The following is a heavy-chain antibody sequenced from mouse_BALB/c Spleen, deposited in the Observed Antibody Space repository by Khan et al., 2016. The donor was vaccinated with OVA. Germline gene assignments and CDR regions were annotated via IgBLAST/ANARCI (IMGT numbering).Heavy chain of an antibody. V-gene: IGHV3-2*02. CDR2: ISYSGST. Sequence: EVKLQESGPGLVKPSQSLSLTCTVTGYSITSGYGWNWIRQFPGNKLEWMGYISYSGSTNYNPSLKSRISITRDTSKNQFFLQLNSVTTEDTATXCCARTARLKYWGQGTTLTVSS. J-gene: IGHJ2*01. CDR1: GYSITSGYG. CDR3: ARTARLKY. D-gene: IGHD3-3*01.